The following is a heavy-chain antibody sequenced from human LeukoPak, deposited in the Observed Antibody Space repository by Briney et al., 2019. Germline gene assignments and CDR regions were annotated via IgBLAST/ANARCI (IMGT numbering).Heavy chain of an antibody. CDR2: ISSSSSII. Sequence: GGSLRLSCAASGFNFNTYSMNWVRQAPGKGLESVSYISSSSSIIYYADSVKGRFTVSRDNAKNSLYLQMNSLRAEDTAVYYCARDYYFDSSGYPLDYWGQGTLVTVSS. CDR3: ARDYYFDSSGYPLDY. D-gene: IGHD3-22*01. CDR1: GFNFNTYS. V-gene: IGHV3-48*04. J-gene: IGHJ4*02.